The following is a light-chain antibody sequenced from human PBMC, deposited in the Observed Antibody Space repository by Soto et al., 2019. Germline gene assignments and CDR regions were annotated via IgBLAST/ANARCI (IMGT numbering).Light chain of an antibody. Sequence: EIVLTLSPGTLSLSPGERVTLSCRASQSVSSGYLAWYQQKPGQAPRLLIYGASSRATGIPDRFSGSGSGTDFTLTISRLEPEDFAVYYCQQYGSSPLTFGGGTKVDI. J-gene: IGKJ4*01. V-gene: IGKV3-20*01. CDR1: QSVSSGY. CDR2: GAS. CDR3: QQYGSSPLT.